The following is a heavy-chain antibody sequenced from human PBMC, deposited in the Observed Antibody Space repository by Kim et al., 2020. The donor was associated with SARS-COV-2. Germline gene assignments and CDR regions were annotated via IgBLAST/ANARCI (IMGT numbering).Heavy chain of an antibody. CDR1: GGSISSGGYY. J-gene: IGHJ3*02. CDR2: IYYSGST. V-gene: IGHV4-31*03. CDR3: ARAGRTFFGVVGAFDI. D-gene: IGHD3-3*01. Sequence: SETLSLTCTVSGGSISSGGYYWSWIRQPPGKGLGWMAYIYYSGSTYYTPSLRSRVTISVDTSKNQFPLKLGSVAAADTAVYYCARAGRTFFGVVGAFDIWGQGTMVTVSS.